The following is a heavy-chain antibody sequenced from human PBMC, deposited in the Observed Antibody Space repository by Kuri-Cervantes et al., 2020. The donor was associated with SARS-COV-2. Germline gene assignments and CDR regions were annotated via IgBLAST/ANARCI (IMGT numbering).Heavy chain of an antibody. CDR3: AKDGYCSSTSCDYYYYYYGMDV. CDR1: GFTFSSYS. J-gene: IGHJ6*02. V-gene: IGHV3-30*18. CDR2: ISYDGSNK. Sequence: GESLKISCAASGFTFSSYSMNWVRQAPGKGLEWVAVISYDGSNKYYADSVKGRFTISRDNSKNTLYLQMNSLRAEDTAVYYCAKDGYCSSTSCDYYYYYYGMDVWGQGTTVTVSS. D-gene: IGHD2-2*03.